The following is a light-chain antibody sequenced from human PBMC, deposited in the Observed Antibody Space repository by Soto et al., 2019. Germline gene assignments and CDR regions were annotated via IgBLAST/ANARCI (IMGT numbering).Light chain of an antibody. CDR1: QSISSN. J-gene: IGKJ4*01. CDR3: QQYNNWPRAT. CDR2: RTS. V-gene: IGKV3-15*01. Sequence: EIVMTQSPAPLSVSPGERATLSCRASQSISSNLAWYQQKPGQAPRLHMFRTSSRATGFPARFSGSGSGTEFNLTISSLQSEDFGVYYCQQYNNWPRATFGGGTKVDIK.